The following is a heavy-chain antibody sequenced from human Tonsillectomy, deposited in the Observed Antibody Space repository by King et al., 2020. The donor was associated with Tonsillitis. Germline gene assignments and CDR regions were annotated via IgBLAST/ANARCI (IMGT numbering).Heavy chain of an antibody. Sequence: HVQLVESGGGVVQPGGSLRLSCAASGFTFSNYDMNWVRQAPGKGLEWVAFIRSDGSNKYYADSMKGRFTISRDNSKNTLNLQMNSLRAEDTAVYYCAKAAVRAKYYYGMDVWGQGTTVTVSS. CDR3: AKAAVRAKYYYGMDV. V-gene: IGHV3-30*02. D-gene: IGHD6-13*01. CDR2: IRSDGSNK. J-gene: IGHJ6*02. CDR1: GFTFSNYD.